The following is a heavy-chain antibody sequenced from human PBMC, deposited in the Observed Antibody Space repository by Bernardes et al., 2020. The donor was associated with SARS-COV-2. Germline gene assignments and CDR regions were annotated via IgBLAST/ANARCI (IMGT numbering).Heavy chain of an antibody. CDR2: ISGSGGST. V-gene: IGHV3-23*01. Sequence: GGSLRLSCAASGFTFSSYAVSWVRQAPGKGLEWVSAISGSGGSTYYADSVKGRFTISRDNSKNTLYLQMNSLRAEDTAVYYCARISGSYYVWYFDLWGRGTLVTVSS. D-gene: IGHD1-26*01. CDR3: ARISGSYYVWYFDL. CDR1: GFTFSSYA. J-gene: IGHJ2*01.